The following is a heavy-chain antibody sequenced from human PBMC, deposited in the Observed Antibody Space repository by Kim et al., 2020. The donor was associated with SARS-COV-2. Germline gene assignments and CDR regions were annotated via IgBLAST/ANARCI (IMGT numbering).Heavy chain of an antibody. D-gene: IGHD3-10*01. Sequence: GGSLRLSCAASGFTFSSYGMHWVRQAPGKGLEWVAVISYDGSNKYYADSVKGRFTISRDNSKNTLYLQMNSLRAEDTAVYYCARDRGFGDRSAFDIWGQGTMVTVSS. CDR1: GFTFSSYG. V-gene: IGHV3-33*05. CDR2: ISYDGSNK. CDR3: ARDRGFGDRSAFDI. J-gene: IGHJ3*02.